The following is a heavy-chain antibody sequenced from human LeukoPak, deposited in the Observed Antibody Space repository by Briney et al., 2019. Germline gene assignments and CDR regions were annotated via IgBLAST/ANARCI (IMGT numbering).Heavy chain of an antibody. CDR3: ARDSRGYYGSGSYLDY. V-gene: IGHV4-4*07. CDR1: GGPVSSYY. Sequence: SETLSLTCTVSGGPVSSYYWSWIRQPAGKGLEWIGRVYTNGSTNYNPSLKSRVTMSVDTSKNQFSLKLSSVTAADTAMYYCARDSRGYYGSGSYLDYWGQGTLVTVSS. D-gene: IGHD3-10*01. J-gene: IGHJ4*02. CDR2: VYTNGST.